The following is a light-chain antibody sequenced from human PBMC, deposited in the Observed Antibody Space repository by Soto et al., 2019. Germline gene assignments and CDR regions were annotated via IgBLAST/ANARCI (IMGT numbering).Light chain of an antibody. V-gene: IGLV1-40*01. Sequence: QSVLTQPPSVSGAPGQRVTISCTGSSSNIGAGYDVHWYQQLPGTAPKLLIYGNSNRPSGVPDRFSGSKSGTSASLAITGLQAEDEADYYCQSYDSSVKVFGTGTK. CDR3: QSYDSSVKV. CDR2: GNS. CDR1: SSNIGAGYD. J-gene: IGLJ1*01.